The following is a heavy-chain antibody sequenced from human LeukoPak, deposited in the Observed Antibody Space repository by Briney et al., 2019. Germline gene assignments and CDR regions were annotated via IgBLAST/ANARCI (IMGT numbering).Heavy chain of an antibody. V-gene: IGHV1-8*01. CDR1: GYTFTSYD. D-gene: IGHD1-7*01. CDR3: ARVGWGWNYVGYYYYMDV. Sequence: ASVKVSCKASGYTFTSYDINWVRQATGQGLEGMGWMNPNSGNTGYAQKFQGRVTMTRNTSISTAYMELSSLRSEDTAVYYCARVGWGWNYVGYYYYMDVWGKGTTVTVSS. J-gene: IGHJ6*03. CDR2: MNPNSGNT.